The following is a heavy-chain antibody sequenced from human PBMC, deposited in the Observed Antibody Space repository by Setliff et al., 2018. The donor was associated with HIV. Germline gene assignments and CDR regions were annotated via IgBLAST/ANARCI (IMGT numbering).Heavy chain of an antibody. Sequence: GGSLRLSCAASGFSFDDYAMHWVRQAPGKGLEWVSLITWDGGSTYYADSVKGRFTISRDNSKNSLYLQMSSLRVEDTGFYYCARVAVSGWCFDYWGQGTLVTVSS. CDR2: ITWDGGST. V-gene: IGHV3-43D*03. CDR3: ARVAVSGWCFDY. CDR1: GFSFDDYA. D-gene: IGHD6-19*01. J-gene: IGHJ4*02.